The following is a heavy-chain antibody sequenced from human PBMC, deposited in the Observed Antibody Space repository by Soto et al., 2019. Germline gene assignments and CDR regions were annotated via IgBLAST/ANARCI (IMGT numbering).Heavy chain of an antibody. Sequence: ESGPTLVNPTQTLTLTCTFSGFSLSTSGVGVGWIRQPPGKALEWLALIYWNDDKRYSPSLKSRLTITKDTSKNQVVLTMTNMDPVDTATYYCAHKPYDGITIFGFGPPINPKFWFDPWGQGTLVTVSS. D-gene: IGHD3-3*01. CDR1: GFSLSTSGVG. J-gene: IGHJ5*02. CDR2: IYWNDDK. CDR3: AHKPYDGITIFGFGPPINPKFWFDP. V-gene: IGHV2-5*01.